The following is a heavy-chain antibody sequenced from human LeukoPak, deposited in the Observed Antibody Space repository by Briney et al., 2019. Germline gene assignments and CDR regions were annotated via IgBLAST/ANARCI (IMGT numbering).Heavy chain of an antibody. Sequence: PGGALRLSCAASGFTFTNYWMNWVRQAPGKGLEWVANIKPDGSDQYYADSVKGRFTISRDNAKNSLSLQMNSLRAEDTAVYYCAREAGYSSSWYYFDYWGQGTLVTVSS. CDR1: GFTFTNYW. V-gene: IGHV3-7*05. D-gene: IGHD6-13*01. CDR2: IKPDGSDQ. CDR3: AREAGYSSSWYYFDY. J-gene: IGHJ4*02.